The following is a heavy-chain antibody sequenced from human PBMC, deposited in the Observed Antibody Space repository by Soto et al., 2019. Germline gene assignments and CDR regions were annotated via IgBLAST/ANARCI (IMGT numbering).Heavy chain of an antibody. D-gene: IGHD6-13*01. CDR3: AHYSSTSSFDY. J-gene: IGHJ4*02. Sequence: QITLKESGPTQVKPTQTFTLACTFSGFSLSTSGMDVGWIRQPPGKALEWLALIYWDDDKRYSPSLKSRLTITKDTSKNQVVLTMTNMDPVDTATYYCAHYSSTSSFDYWGQGTLVTVSS. CDR2: IYWDDDK. CDR1: GFSLSTSGMD. V-gene: IGHV2-5*02.